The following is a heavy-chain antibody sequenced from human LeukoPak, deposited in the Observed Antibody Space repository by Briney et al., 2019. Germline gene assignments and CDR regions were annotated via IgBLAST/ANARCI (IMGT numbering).Heavy chain of an antibody. Sequence: SETLSLTCTVSGGSISSYYWSWIRQPPGKGLEWIGYIYYSGSTNYNPSLKSRVTISVDTSKNQFSLKLSSVTAADTAVYYCARVGYYDILTGYYYYGMDVWGQGTTVTVSS. J-gene: IGHJ6*02. V-gene: IGHV4-59*01. CDR2: IYYSGST. CDR1: GGSISSYY. CDR3: ARVGYYDILTGYYYYGMDV. D-gene: IGHD3-9*01.